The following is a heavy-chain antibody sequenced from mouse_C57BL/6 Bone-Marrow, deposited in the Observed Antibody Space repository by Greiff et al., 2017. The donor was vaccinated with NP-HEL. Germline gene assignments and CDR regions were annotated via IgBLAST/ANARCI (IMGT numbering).Heavy chain of an antibody. CDR1: GFSLTSYG. Sequence: VKLVESGPGLVQPSQSLSITCTVSGFSLTSYGVHWVRQSPGKGLEWLGVIWRGGSTDYNAAFISRLTISKDNSKSQVFFKMNSLQADDTAIYYCARLDYGSSYAYYYSMDYWGQGTSVTVSS. V-gene: IGHV2-2*01. CDR3: ARLDYGSSYAYYYSMDY. CDR2: IWRGGST. J-gene: IGHJ4*01. D-gene: IGHD1-1*01.